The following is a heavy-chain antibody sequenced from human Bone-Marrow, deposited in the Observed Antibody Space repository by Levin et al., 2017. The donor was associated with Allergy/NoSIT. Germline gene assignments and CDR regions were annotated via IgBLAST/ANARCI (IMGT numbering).Heavy chain of an antibody. J-gene: IGHJ4*02. CDR1: ADSIDGYY. CDR3: SSGTRSYYFDY. CDR2: IFSSGSS. V-gene: IGHV4-59*01. Sequence: SSETLSLTCTVSADSIDGYYWSWIRQAPGKGLEWIGYIFSSGSSYSNPSLQSRVTILIDTSKRQISLSLSAVTAADRAVYFCSSGTRSYYFDYWSQGSLVTVSS. D-gene: IGHD2-2*01.